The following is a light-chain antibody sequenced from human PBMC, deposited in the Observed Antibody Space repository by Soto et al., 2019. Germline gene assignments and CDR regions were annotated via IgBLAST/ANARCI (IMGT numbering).Light chain of an antibody. V-gene: IGKV3-20*01. CDR1: QSVSSNY. J-gene: IGKJ2*03. CDR3: QQDGKG. CDR2: GAS. Sequence: EIVLTQSPGTLSLSPGERATLSCRASQSVSSNYLAWYQQKPGQAPRLLIYGASSRATGIPDRFSGSGSGTDFTLTISKLEPEDFVVYYCQQDGKGFGPGTKLEIK.